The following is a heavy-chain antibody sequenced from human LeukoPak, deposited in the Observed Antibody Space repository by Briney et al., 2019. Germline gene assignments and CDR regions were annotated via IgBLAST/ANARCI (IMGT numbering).Heavy chain of an antibody. CDR2: ISTSGSTI. J-gene: IGHJ5*02. V-gene: IGHV3-48*01. CDR3: ARGPPLFDP. CDR1: GFTFSSYS. D-gene: IGHD3-16*02. Sequence: PGGSLRLSCAASGFTFSSYSMNCVRQAPGKGLEWVSYISTSGSTIYYADSVKGRFTISRDNAKNSLYLQMDSLRAEDTAVYYCARGPPLFDPWGQGTLVTVSS.